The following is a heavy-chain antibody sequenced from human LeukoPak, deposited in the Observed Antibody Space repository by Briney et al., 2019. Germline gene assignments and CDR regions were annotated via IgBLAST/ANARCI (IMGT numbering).Heavy chain of an antibody. J-gene: IGHJ4*02. V-gene: IGHV1-3*01. CDR2: INAGNGNT. Sequence: GASVKVSCKASGYTFTSYAMHWVRQAPGQRLEWMGWINAGNGNTNYSQKFQGRVTITADESTSTAYMELSSLRSEDTAVYYCARLLDMVRGVRAETTFDYWGQGTLVTVSS. CDR3: ARLLDMVRGVRAETTFDY. D-gene: IGHD3-10*01. CDR1: GYTFTSYA.